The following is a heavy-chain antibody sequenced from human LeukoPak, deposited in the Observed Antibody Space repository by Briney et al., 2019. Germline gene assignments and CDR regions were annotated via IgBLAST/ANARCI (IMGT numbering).Heavy chain of an antibody. V-gene: IGHV3-33*01. J-gene: IGHJ5*02. CDR3: ARDLSIAARPRWFDP. CDR1: GFTFSSYG. Sequence: GGSLRLSCAASGFTFSSYGMHWVRQAPGKGLEWVAVIWYDGSNKYYADSVKGRFTISRDNSKNTLYLQMNSLRAEDTAVYYWARDLSIAARPRWFDPWGQGTLVTVSS. CDR2: IWYDGSNK. D-gene: IGHD6-6*01.